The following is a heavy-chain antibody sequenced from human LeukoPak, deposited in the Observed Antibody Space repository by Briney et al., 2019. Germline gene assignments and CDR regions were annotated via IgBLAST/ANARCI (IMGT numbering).Heavy chain of an antibody. CDR1: GYTFTTYD. CDR3: AREWFGELIGFDP. V-gene: IGHV1-8*02. CDR2: MNPNSGNT. Sequence: ASVKVSCEASGYTFTTYDINWVRQATGQGLEWMGWMNPNSGNTGYAQKFQGRVTMTRNTSISTAYMELSSLRSEDTAVYYCAREWFGELIGFDPWGQGTLVTVSS. D-gene: IGHD3-10*01. J-gene: IGHJ5*02.